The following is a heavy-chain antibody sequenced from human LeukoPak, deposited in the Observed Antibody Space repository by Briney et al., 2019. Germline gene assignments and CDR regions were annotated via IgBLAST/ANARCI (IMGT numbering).Heavy chain of an antibody. CDR3: AREKPSKFWSGYSHFDY. CDR1: GFTFSPYS. D-gene: IGHD3-3*01. J-gene: IGHJ4*02. CDR2: ISSGSSPL. V-gene: IGHV3-48*04. Sequence: PGGSLRLSCAASGFTFSPYSMNWVRQAPGKGLEWVACISSGSSPLYYADSVKGRFTISRDNAKNSLYLQMNSLRAEDTAVYYCAREKPSKFWSGYSHFDYWGQGTLVTVSS.